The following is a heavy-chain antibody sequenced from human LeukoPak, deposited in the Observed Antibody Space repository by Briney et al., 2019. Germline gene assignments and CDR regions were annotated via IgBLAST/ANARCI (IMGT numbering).Heavy chain of an antibody. CDR2: INPDSGGT. CDR1: GYTFTDYY. CDR3: GRDFRDSLDY. J-gene: IGHJ4*02. Sequence: GASVKVSCKASGYTFTDYYIHWVRQAPGQGLEWMGWINPDSGGTNFAQKFQGRVTMTRDTSISTAYMELSRLRSDDTAVYYCGRDFRDSLDYWGQGTLVTVSS. V-gene: IGHV1-2*02.